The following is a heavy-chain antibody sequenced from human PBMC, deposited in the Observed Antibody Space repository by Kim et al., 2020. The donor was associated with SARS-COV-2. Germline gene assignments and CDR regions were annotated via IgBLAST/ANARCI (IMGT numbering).Heavy chain of an antibody. V-gene: IGHV3-7*01. CDR3: STNLPMHV. CDR2: IRQTGSDK. Sequence: GGSLRLSCTTSGFTFSNFWMIWVRQAPGRGLEWVAKIRQTGSDKYSAYSVMCRFTISRDNARHSLFLQMDILRSEASALYYFSTNLPMHVWCHCTPVPAS. CDR1: GFTFSNFW. J-gene: IGHJ6*02.